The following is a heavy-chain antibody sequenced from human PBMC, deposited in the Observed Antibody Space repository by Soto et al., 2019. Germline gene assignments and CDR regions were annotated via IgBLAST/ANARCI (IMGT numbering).Heavy chain of an antibody. CDR1: GFSFSNAW. D-gene: IGHD3-16*01. Sequence: GSLRLSCAASGFSFSNAWMNWVRQAPGKGLEWVGRIKSKTDGGTTDYAAPVKGRFTISRDDSKNTLYLQMNSLKTEDTGVYDCTTDVWVSRILDYWGQGTLVTVPS. J-gene: IGHJ4*02. V-gene: IGHV3-15*07. CDR2: IKSKTDGGTT. CDR3: TTDVWVSRILDY.